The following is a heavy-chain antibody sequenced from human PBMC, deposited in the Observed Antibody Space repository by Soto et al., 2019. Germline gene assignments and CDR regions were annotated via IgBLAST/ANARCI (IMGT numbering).Heavy chain of an antibody. Sequence: PGGSLRLSCSASGFTFSTHTMHWVRQAPGKGLDYVSSISANGDTTFYADSVKGRFTISRDNSRDTLYLQMSSLRAEDTAIYHCVKDLTDTYSFDYWGRGTLVTVSS. CDR3: VKDLTDTYSFDY. CDR1: GFTFSTHT. V-gene: IGHV3-64D*08. J-gene: IGHJ4*02. D-gene: IGHD7-27*01. CDR2: ISANGDTT.